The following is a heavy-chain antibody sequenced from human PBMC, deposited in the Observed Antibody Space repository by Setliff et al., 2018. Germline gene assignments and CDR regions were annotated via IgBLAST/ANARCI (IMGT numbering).Heavy chain of an antibody. J-gene: IGHJ4*02. CDR1: GYSFTSYD. D-gene: IGHD3-22*01. V-gene: IGHV1-18*01. Sequence: ASVKVSCKASGYSFTSYDINWVRLAAGQGLEWMGWISGYDGNTKYAQNLHGRVTMTTDTSTTTAYMELRSLRSDDAAVYYCARINFYVSSGYYYASDNWGQGTLVTVSS. CDR2: ISGYDGNT. CDR3: ARINFYVSSGYYYASDN.